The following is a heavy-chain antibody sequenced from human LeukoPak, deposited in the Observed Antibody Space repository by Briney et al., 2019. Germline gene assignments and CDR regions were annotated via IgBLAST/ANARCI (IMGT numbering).Heavy chain of an antibody. Sequence: VKVSCKASGYTFTSYDINWVRQATGQGPEWMGWMNPNSGNTGYAQKFQGRVTMTRNTSISTAYMELGSLRSEDTAVYYCARGITMVRGVIFGYWGQGTLVTVSS. CDR3: ARGITMVRGVIFGY. J-gene: IGHJ4*02. V-gene: IGHV1-8*01. CDR1: GYTFTSYD. D-gene: IGHD3-10*01. CDR2: MNPNSGNT.